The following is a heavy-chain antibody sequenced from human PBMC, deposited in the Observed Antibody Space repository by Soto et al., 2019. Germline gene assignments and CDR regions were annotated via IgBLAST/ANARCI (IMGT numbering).Heavy chain of an antibody. CDR2: ISRSSSYI. CDR1: GFTFSSYS. V-gene: IGHV3-21*02. CDR3: ARVLDYSNYEDYMDV. J-gene: IGHJ6*03. D-gene: IGHD4-4*01. Sequence: EVQLVEYGGGLVKPGGSLRLSCEASGFTFSSYSMNWVRQAPGKGLEWVSFISRSSSYIYYADSLKGRFTISRDNAKNSLYLQMNSLRAEDTAVYYCARVLDYSNYEDYMDVWGKGTKVTVSS.